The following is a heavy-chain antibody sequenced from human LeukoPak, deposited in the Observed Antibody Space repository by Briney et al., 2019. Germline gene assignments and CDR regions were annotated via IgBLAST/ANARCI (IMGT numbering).Heavy chain of an antibody. CDR2: ISSSGSTI. Sequence: PGGSLRLSCAASGFTFSSCEMNWVRQAPGEGLEWVSYISSSGSTIYYADSVKGRFTISRDNAKNSLYLQMNSLRAEGTAVYYCARGVKYYYGSGSYTDWGQGTLVTVSS. J-gene: IGHJ4*02. CDR3: ARGVKYYYGSGSYTD. D-gene: IGHD3-10*01. V-gene: IGHV3-48*03. CDR1: GFTFSSCE.